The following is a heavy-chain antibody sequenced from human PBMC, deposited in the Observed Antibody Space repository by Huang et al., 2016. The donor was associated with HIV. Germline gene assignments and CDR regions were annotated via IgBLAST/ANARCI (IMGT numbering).Heavy chain of an antibody. J-gene: IGHJ4*02. Sequence: QVQLVESGGGVVQPGRSLRLSCAAFGFTFNKFDMHWVRQARGRGLGWVAIIAYDGSSKYHADSVKGRFTISRDNSKNTVYLQMNSLRVEDTAVYYCAKDGRGSGTYYDYFEYWGQGTLVTVSS. D-gene: IGHD1-26*01. CDR1: GFTFNKFD. CDR2: IAYDGSSK. V-gene: IGHV3-30*18. CDR3: AKDGRGSGTYYDYFEY.